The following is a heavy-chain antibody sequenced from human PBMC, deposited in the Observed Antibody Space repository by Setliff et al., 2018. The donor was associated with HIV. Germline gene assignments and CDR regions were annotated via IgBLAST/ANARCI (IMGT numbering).Heavy chain of an antibody. Sequence: SETLSLTCTVSGQFISDGYYWGWIRQPPGKGLEWIGSVYHSGKTYYNPSLKSLVTMSADTSKNQISLMLRSMTAADTAVYYCAKHDFGEGSCFDPWGQGSLVTVSS. CDR3: AKHDFGEGSCFDP. D-gene: IGHD3-16*01. J-gene: IGHJ5*02. CDR2: VYHSGKT. V-gene: IGHV4-38-2*02. CDR1: GQFISDGYY.